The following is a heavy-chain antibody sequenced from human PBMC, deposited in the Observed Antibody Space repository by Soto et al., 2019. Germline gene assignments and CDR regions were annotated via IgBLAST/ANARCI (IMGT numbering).Heavy chain of an antibody. CDR1: GFTFSSYA. D-gene: IGHD2-15*01. V-gene: IGHV3-30-3*01. J-gene: IGHJ3*02. CDR3: ARSLRGNHAFDI. Sequence: QVQLVESGGGVVQPGRSLRLSYAASGFTFSSYAMHWVRQAPGKGLEWVAVISYDGSNKYYADSEKGRFTISRDNSKNTLYLQMNSLRAEDTAVYYCARSLRGNHAFDIWGQGTMVTVSS. CDR2: ISYDGSNK.